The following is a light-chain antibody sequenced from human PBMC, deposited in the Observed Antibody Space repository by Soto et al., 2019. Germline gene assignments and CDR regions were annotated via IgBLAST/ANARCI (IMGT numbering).Light chain of an antibody. Sequence: DIQMTQSPSTLSASVGDRVTITCRASQGISNYLAWYQQKPGKVPKLLIYAASTLQPGVPSRFSGSGSGTEFTLTISSLQPDDFATYYCQQYNSYSRTFGQGTRLEIK. J-gene: IGKJ5*01. CDR1: QGISNY. CDR3: QQYNSYSRT. CDR2: AAS. V-gene: IGKV1-27*01.